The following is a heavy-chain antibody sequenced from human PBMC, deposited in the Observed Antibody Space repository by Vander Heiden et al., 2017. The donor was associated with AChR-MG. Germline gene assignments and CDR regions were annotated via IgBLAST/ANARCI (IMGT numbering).Heavy chain of an antibody. J-gene: IGHJ4*02. Sequence: EVQLLESGGGLVQPGGSLRLSCAASGFTFSSYAMSWVRQAPGKGLEWVSAIRGSGGSTYYADSVKGRFTISRDNSKNTLYLQMNSLRAEDTAVYYCAKDLSLGYCSSTSCPHYFDYWGQGTLVTVSS. CDR3: AKDLSLGYCSSTSCPHYFDY. V-gene: IGHV3-23*01. D-gene: IGHD2-2*01. CDR2: IRGSGGST. CDR1: GFTFSSYA.